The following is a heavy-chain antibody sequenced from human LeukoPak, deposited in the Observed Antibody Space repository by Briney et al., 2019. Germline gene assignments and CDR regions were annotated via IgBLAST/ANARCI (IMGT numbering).Heavy chain of an antibody. Sequence: GGSLRLSCAASGFTFSSYSMNWVRQAPGKGLEWVSSISSSSSYIYYADSVKGRFTISRDNSKNTLYLQMNSLRAEDTAVYYCAKGSSYVDTAMRSYFDYWGQGTLVTVSS. V-gene: IGHV3-21*01. J-gene: IGHJ4*02. D-gene: IGHD5-18*01. CDR2: ISSSSSYI. CDR1: GFTFSSYS. CDR3: AKGSSYVDTAMRSYFDY.